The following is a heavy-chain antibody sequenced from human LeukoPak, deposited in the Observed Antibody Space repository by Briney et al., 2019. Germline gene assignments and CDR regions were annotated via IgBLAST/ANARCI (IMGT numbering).Heavy chain of an antibody. Sequence: PGGSLRLSCAASGFTFSSYWMSWVRRAPGKGLEWVANIKQDGSEKYYVDSVKGRFTISRDNAKNSLYLQMNSLRAEDTAVYYCARVQDYDYVWGSYRYFDYWGQGTLVTVSS. CDR1: GFTFSSYW. D-gene: IGHD3-16*02. J-gene: IGHJ4*02. V-gene: IGHV3-7*03. CDR2: IKQDGSEK. CDR3: ARVQDYDYVWGSYRYFDY.